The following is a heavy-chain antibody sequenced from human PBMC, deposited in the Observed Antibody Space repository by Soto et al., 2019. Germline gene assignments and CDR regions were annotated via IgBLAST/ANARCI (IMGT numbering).Heavy chain of an antibody. Sequence: GGSLRPSCAGPGFTFSTYAMGWVRQAPGKGLAWVSAISGSGGSTYYADSVKGRFTISRDNSKNTLYLQMNSLRAEDTALYYCAKVPVGATGRFDYWGQGTLVTVSS. CDR2: ISGSGGST. CDR1: GFTFSTYA. CDR3: AKVPVGATGRFDY. D-gene: IGHD1-26*01. V-gene: IGHV3-23*01. J-gene: IGHJ4*02.